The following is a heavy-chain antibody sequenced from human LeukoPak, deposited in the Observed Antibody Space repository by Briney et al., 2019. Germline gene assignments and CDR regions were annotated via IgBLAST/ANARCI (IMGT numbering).Heavy chain of an antibody. J-gene: IGHJ4*02. CDR3: ARDRSSGWYHDY. CDR1: GFNVSSNY. V-gene: IGHV3-53*01. D-gene: IGHD6-19*01. CDR2: IYSGGST. Sequence: SGGSPRLPCAASGFNVSSNYMSWVRPAPGEGPEGVSVIYSGGSTYYADSVEGRFTISRDNSKNTLYLQMNSLRAEDTAVYYCARDRSSGWYHDYWGQGTLVTVSS.